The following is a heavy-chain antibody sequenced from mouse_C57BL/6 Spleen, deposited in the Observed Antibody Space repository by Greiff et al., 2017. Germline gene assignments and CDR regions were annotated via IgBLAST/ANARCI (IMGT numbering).Heavy chain of an antibody. V-gene: IGHV1-64*01. CDR2: IHPNSGST. D-gene: IGHD1-1*01. Sequence: QVQLQQPGAELVKPGASVKLSCKASGYTFTSYWMHWVKQRPGQGLEWIGMIHPNSGSTNYNEKFKSKATLTVDKSSSTAYMQLSSLTSEDSAVYYCARCYGSSYGYAMDYWGQGTSVTVSS. CDR3: ARCYGSSYGYAMDY. CDR1: GYTFTSYW. J-gene: IGHJ4*01.